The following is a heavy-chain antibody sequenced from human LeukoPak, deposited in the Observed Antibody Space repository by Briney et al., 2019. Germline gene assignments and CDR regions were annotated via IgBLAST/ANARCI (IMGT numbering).Heavy chain of an antibody. CDR2: IYYSGST. CDR1: GGSISSSSYY. Sequence: SETLSLTCTVSGGSISSSSYYWGWICQPPGKGLEWIGSIYYSGSTYYNPSLKSRVTISVDGSRNQFSLRLTSVTAADTAVYYCARGERGPTLVRGVISPDYYGMDVWGQGTTVTVSS. J-gene: IGHJ6*02. V-gene: IGHV4-39*07. D-gene: IGHD3-10*01. CDR3: ARGERGPTLVRGVISPDYYGMDV.